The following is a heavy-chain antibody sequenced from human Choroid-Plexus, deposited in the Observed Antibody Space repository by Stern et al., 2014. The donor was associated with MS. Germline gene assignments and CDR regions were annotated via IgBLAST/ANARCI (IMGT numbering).Heavy chain of an antibody. D-gene: IGHD2-15*01. CDR2: ISYDGRDK. CDR3: AKDRQWSTYFFDY. CDR1: GFTFSNFG. V-gene: IGHV3-30*18. Sequence: QVQLVESGGGVAQPGRPLILSCAASGFTFSNFGMHWVRQAPGKGLEWVALISYDGRDKYYADSVKGRFTIFRDNSKNTLYMHMNSLRAEDTAVYYCAKDRQWSTYFFDYWGQGSLVTVSS. J-gene: IGHJ4*02.